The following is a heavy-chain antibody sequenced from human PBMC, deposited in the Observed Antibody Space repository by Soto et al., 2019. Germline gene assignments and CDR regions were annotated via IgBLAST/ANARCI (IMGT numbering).Heavy chain of an antibody. J-gene: IGHJ6*02. Sequence: QVQLVQSGAEVKNPGASVKVSCKASGYTFTRYGIGWARQAPGQGLEWMGWINTYDGNTNYAQNVQGRVTLTTDTSTSTASLEPRSPTPNPTPIYYCTMRDVYVTPSPQEAWGQVTTVIVSS. V-gene: IGHV1-18*01. CDR1: GYTFTRYG. CDR3: TMRDVYVTPSPQEA. CDR2: INTYDGNT. D-gene: IGHD3-16*01.